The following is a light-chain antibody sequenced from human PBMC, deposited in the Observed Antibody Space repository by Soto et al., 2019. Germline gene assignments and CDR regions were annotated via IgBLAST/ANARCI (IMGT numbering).Light chain of an antibody. J-gene: IGKJ5*01. Sequence: DIQLTQSPSFLSASVGDRVTITCRASQDVSDYLAWYQHAPGKAPNLLIYAAYTLQSGVPSRFSGTGSGTEFSLTITSLQPEDFANYHCHYLNGAPTITLAQGTRLEIK. CDR2: AAY. CDR1: QDVSDY. CDR3: HYLNGAPTIT. V-gene: IGKV1-9*01.